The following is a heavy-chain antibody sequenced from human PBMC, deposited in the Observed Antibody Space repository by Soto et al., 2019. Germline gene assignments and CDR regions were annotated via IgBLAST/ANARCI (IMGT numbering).Heavy chain of an antibody. CDR1: GLTFRSYI. Sequence: GGSLRLSCAASGLTFRSYIMSWVRQAPGKGLEWVSTISGSGSNTWYADSVKGRFTISRDNSKNTVDLQMTSLRAEDTAVYHCAKGRGSGTDYPYYYGLDVWGQGT. D-gene: IGHD3-10*01. CDR2: ISGSGSNT. V-gene: IGHV3-23*01. J-gene: IGHJ6*02. CDR3: AKGRGSGTDYPYYYGLDV.